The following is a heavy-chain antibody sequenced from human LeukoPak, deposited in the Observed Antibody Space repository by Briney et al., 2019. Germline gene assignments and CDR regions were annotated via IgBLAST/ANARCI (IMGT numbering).Heavy chain of an antibody. Sequence: GGSLRLSCAASGFTFSSYSMNWVRQAPGMGLEWVSSISSSSSYIYYADSVKGRFTISRDNAKNSLYLQMNSLRAEDTAVYYCARPAVAGTFDYWGQGTLVTVSS. J-gene: IGHJ4*02. D-gene: IGHD6-19*01. CDR1: GFTFSSYS. CDR3: ARPAVAGTFDY. CDR2: ISSSSSYI. V-gene: IGHV3-21*01.